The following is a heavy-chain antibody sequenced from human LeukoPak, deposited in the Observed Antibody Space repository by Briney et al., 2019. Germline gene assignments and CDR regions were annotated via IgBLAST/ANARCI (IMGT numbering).Heavy chain of an antibody. CDR3: ARQGVQPSYYDSSGTGLCFDY. V-gene: IGHV1-69*05. CDR2: IIPIFGTA. J-gene: IGHJ4*02. CDR1: GGTFSSYA. Sequence: SVKVSCKASGGTFSSYAISWVRQAPGQGLEWMGRIIPIFGTANYAQKFQGRVTITTDGSTSTAYMELSSLRSEDTAVYYCARQGVQPSYYDSSGTGLCFDYWGQGTLVTVSS. D-gene: IGHD3-22*01.